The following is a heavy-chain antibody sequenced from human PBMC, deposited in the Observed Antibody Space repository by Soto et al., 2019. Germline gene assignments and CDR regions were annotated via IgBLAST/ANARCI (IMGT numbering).Heavy chain of an antibody. Sequence: SVKVSCKASGGTFSSNTINWVRQAPGQGLEWMGRIFPLLDIANYAQKFQGRVTITADKSTSTVYMELSSLRSEDTAVYYCAKRYVTTGISVGGSQVWYEGTTGT. CDR3: AKRYVTTGISVGGSQV. J-gene: IGHJ6*02. V-gene: IGHV1-69*02. D-gene: IGHD2-15*01. CDR2: IFPLLDIA. CDR1: GGTFSSNT.